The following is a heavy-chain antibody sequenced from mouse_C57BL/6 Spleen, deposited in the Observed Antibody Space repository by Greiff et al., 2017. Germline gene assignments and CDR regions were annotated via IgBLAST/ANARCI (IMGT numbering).Heavy chain of an antibody. CDR2: IRLKSDNYAT. D-gene: IGHD4-1*01. J-gene: IGHJ2*01. Sequence: EVQLVESGGGLVQPGGSMKLSCVASGFTFSNYWMNWVRQSPEKGLEWVAQIRLKSDNYATHYAESVKGRFTISRDDSKSSVYLQMNNLRAEDTGIYYCTGGNWDEDYWGQGTTLTVSS. CDR1: GFTFSNYW. CDR3: TGGNWDEDY. V-gene: IGHV6-3*01.